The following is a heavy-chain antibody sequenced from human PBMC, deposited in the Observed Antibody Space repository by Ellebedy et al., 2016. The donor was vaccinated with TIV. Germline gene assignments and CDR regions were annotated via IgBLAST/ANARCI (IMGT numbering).Heavy chain of an antibody. CDR2: IFSAADGGET. J-gene: IGHJ4*02. CDR1: GFTVTTNY. CDR3: ARDAAGNGGKLDY. D-gene: IGHD4-23*01. V-gene: IGHV3-53*01. Sequence: LSLTCAASGFTVTTNYMNWARQAPGKGLEWVSVIFSAADGGETHYADSVKGRFTISRDSSKNTLYLQMNSLRAEDTAVYYCARDAAGNGGKLDYWGQGALVTVSS.